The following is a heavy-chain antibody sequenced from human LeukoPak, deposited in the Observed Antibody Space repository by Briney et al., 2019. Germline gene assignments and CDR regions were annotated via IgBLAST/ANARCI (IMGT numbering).Heavy chain of an antibody. CDR3: ARGFSMAP. D-gene: IGHD2/OR15-2a*01. J-gene: IGHJ5*02. CDR2: ISSSGNTI. Sequence: GGSLRLSCAASGFTFSSNEMNWVRQTPGKELEWVSYISSSGNTIYYADSVKGRFTISRDNAKNSLYLQMNSLRAENTAVYYCARGFSMAPWGQGTLVTVSS. CDR1: GFTFSSNE. V-gene: IGHV3-48*03.